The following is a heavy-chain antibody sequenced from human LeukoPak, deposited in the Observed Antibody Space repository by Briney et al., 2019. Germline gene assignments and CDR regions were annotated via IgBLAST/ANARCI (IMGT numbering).Heavy chain of an antibody. CDR2: IYYSGST. D-gene: IGHD3-3*01. Sequence: SETPSLTCTVSGGSISSSSYYWGWIRQPPGKGLEWIGSIYYSGSTYYNPSLKSRVTISVDTSKNQFSLKLSSVTAADTAVYYCARVQREEWLFLYYGMDVWGQGTTVTVSS. J-gene: IGHJ6*02. V-gene: IGHV4-39*07. CDR3: ARVQREEWLFLYYGMDV. CDR1: GGSISSSSYY.